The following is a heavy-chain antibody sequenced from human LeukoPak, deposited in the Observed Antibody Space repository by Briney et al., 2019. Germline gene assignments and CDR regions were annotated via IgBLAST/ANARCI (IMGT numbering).Heavy chain of an antibody. Sequence: GGSLRLSCAASGFTFSSYWMSWVRQAPGKGLEWVASIKDDGSEKYYMDSVKGRLTISRDNAKNSMSLQMNSLRAEDTAVYYCAPLNWVYPDGFDIWGRGTMVTVSS. J-gene: IGHJ3*02. D-gene: IGHD6-13*01. CDR2: IKDDGSEK. V-gene: IGHV3-7*01. CDR1: GFTFSSYW. CDR3: APLNWVYPDGFDI.